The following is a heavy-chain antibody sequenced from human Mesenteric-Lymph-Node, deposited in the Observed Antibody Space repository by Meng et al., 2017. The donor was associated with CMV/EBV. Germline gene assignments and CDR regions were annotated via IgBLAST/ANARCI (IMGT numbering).Heavy chain of an antibody. Sequence: FSGYDWSWIRKPPGKGLEWIGEINHSGSTNYNPSLKSRVTISVDTSKNQFSLKLSSVTAADTAVYYCARSLFGGYCSSTSCYGRGFDYWGQGTLVTVSS. CDR3: ARSLFGGYCSSTSCYGRGFDY. CDR1: FSGYD. CDR2: INHSGST. J-gene: IGHJ4*02. V-gene: IGHV4-34*01. D-gene: IGHD2-2*01.